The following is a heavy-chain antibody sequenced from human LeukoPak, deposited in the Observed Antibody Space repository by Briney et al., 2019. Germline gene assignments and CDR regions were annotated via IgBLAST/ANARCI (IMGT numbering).Heavy chain of an antibody. CDR3: ANQFSQYSSSWYESYYFDY. J-gene: IGHJ4*02. Sequence: PGGSLRLSCAAAGFTFSSYAMSWGRQAPGKGREWVSAISGSGGITYYADSVNGRFTISRDNSKNTLYLQMNSLRAEDTAVYYCANQFSQYSSSWYESYYFDYWGQGTLVTVSS. CDR2: ISGSGGIT. V-gene: IGHV3-23*01. CDR1: GFTFSSYA. D-gene: IGHD6-13*01.